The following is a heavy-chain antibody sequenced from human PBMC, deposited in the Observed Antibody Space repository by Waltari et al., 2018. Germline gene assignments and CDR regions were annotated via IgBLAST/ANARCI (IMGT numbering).Heavy chain of an antibody. CDR2: ISAYNGNT. J-gene: IGHJ5*02. CDR1: GYTFTSYG. D-gene: IGHD2-2*01. Sequence: QVQLVQSGAEVKKPGASVKVSCKASGYTFTSYGISWVRQAPGQGLEWMGWISAYNGNTNYTQKLQGRVTRTTDTSTSTAYMELSSLRADDTAVYYCARAHCSSTSCYVGGWFDPWGQGTLVTVSS. CDR3: ARAHCSSTSCYVGGWFDP. V-gene: IGHV1-18*01.